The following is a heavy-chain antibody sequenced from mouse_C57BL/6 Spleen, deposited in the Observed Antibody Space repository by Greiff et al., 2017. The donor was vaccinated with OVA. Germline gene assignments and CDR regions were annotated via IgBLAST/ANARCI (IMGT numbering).Heavy chain of an antibody. Sequence: QVQLQQPGAELVKPGASVKVSCKASGYTFTSHWMHWVKQRPGQGLEWIGRIHPSDSDTNYNQKFKGKATLTVDKSSSTAYMQLSSLTSEDSAVYYCGCEGSYYYAMDYWGQGTSVTVSS. CDR1: GYTFTSHW. V-gene: IGHV1-74*01. J-gene: IGHJ4*01. CDR2: IHPSDSDT. CDR3: GCEGSYYYAMDY.